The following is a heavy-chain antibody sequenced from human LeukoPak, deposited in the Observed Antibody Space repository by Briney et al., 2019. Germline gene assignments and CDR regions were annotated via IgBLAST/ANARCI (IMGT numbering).Heavy chain of an antibody. CDR1: GGTISSSTYY. CDR2: IYYSGST. CDR3: ARQVAGSGWGVGGWYFDL. D-gene: IGHD6-19*01. Sequence: AETLSLTCTVSGGTISSSTYYWGWIRQPPGKGLEWIGTIYYSGSTYYNPSLKSRVTISVDTSKNQFSLKLSSVTAADTAVCYCARQVAGSGWGVGGWYFDLGGRGTLVTVSS. J-gene: IGHJ2*01. V-gene: IGHV4-39*01.